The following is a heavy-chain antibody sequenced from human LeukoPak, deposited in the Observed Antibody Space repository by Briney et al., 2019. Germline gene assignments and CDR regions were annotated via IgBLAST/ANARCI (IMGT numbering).Heavy chain of an antibody. CDR1: GYTFTSYD. D-gene: IGHD6-13*01. J-gene: IGHJ6*03. CDR3: ARGAAGSSSWYSYYYYYYMDV. Sequence: ASVKVSCKASGYTFTSYDINWVRQATGQGLEWMGWMNPNSGNTGYAQKFQGRVTITRNTSISTAYMELSSLRSEDTAVYYCARGAAGSSSWYSYYYYYYMDVWGKGTTVTVSS. CDR2: MNPNSGNT. V-gene: IGHV1-8*03.